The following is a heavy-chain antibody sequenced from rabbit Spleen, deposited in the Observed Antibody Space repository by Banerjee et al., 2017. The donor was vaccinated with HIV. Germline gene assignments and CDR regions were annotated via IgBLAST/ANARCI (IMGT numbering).Heavy chain of an antibody. Sequence: QSLEESGGDLVKPGASLTLTCTASGFSFSDKHYMCWVRQAPGKGLEWIGCTGAGSIYYTWYASWAKGRFTISKTSSTTVTLQVTSLTAADTATYFCARRYGTDSGYYFDLWGPGTLVTVS. V-gene: IGHV1S40*01. CDR3: ARRYGTDSGYYFDL. D-gene: IGHD1-1*01. CDR1: GFSFSDKHY. J-gene: IGHJ4*01. CDR2: TGAGSIYYT.